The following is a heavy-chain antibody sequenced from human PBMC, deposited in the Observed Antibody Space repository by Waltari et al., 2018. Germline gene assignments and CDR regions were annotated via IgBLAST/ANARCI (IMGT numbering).Heavy chain of an antibody. J-gene: IGHJ5*02. CDR3: ARDYSSGWSNWFDP. CDR1: GGSISSYY. Sequence: QVQLQESGPGLVKPSETLSLTCTVSGGSISSYYWSWIRPPPGKGLEWIGYIYYSGSTNYNPSLKSRVTISVDTSKNQFSLKLSSVTAADTAVYYCARDYSSGWSNWFDPWGQGTLVTVSS. D-gene: IGHD6-19*01. CDR2: IYYSGST. V-gene: IGHV4-59*01.